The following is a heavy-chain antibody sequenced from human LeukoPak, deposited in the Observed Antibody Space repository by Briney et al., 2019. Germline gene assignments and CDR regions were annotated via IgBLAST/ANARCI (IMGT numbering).Heavy chain of an antibody. D-gene: IGHD3-22*01. V-gene: IGHV3-23*01. CDR2: ISGTGGST. CDR3: AKCNHYDNNGYPDY. Sequence: GGSLRLSCAASGITLRNYAMTWVRQAPGKGLQWVSVISGTGGSTYYADSVKGRFTISRDNSKNTLYVQMKSLRAEDTAVYYCAKCNHYDNNGYPDYWGQGTLVTVSS. J-gene: IGHJ4*02. CDR1: GITLRNYA.